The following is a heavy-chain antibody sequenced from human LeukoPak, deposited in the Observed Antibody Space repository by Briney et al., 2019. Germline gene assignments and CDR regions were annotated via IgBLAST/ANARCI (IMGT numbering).Heavy chain of an antibody. CDR2: INHSGST. V-gene: IGHV4-34*01. D-gene: IGHD6-13*01. CDR3: AREGYSSSWYGHHAFDI. CDR1: GGSFSGYY. Sequence: SETLSLTCAVYGGSFSGYYWSWLRQPPGKGLEWIGEINHSGSTNYNPSLKSRVTISVDTSKNQFSLKLSSVTAADTAVYYCAREGYSSSWYGHHAFDIWGQGTMVTVSS. J-gene: IGHJ3*02.